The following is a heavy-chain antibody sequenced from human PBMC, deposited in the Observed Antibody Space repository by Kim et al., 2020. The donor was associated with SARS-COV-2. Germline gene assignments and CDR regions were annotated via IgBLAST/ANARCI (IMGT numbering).Heavy chain of an antibody. J-gene: IGHJ6*02. D-gene: IGHD3-10*01. V-gene: IGHV3-23*05. CDR1: GFMFSSYA. Sequence: GGSLRLSCAASGFMFSSYARSWVRQAPGKGLEWISGVDGSGTKTYYAESVEGRFTISIDKNKKTLYLEMNSLRAEDTAIYYCAFESGHDSIFYYGMGVWGQGTTVIV. CDR2: VDGSGTKT. CDR3: AFESGHDSIFYYGMGV.